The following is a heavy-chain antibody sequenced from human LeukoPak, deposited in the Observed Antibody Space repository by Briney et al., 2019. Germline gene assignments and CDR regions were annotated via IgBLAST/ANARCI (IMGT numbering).Heavy chain of an antibody. Sequence: SETLSLTCSVSGYSITSGSYWGWIRPPPGKGLEGIGSIYHSGTTYYNKSLKSRVTISKDTSKNQFSLKLSSVIAADTAVYYCARTTEGYCSSASCFGFSYSYYMDVWGKGTTVTISS. D-gene: IGHD2-2*01. V-gene: IGHV4-38-2*01. J-gene: IGHJ6*03. CDR2: IYHSGTT. CDR3: ARTTEGYCSSASCFGFSYSYYMDV. CDR1: GYSITSGSY.